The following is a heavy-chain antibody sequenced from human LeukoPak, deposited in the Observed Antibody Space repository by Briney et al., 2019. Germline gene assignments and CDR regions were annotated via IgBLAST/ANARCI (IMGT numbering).Heavy chain of an antibody. D-gene: IGHD6-19*01. CDR2: IYYSGST. Sequence: SETLSLTCTVSGGSISSSSYYWSWIRQPPGKGLEWIGSIYYSGSTYYNPSLKSRVTISVDTSKNQFSLKLSSVTAADTAVYYCARGTVAGWYNWFDPWGQGTLVTVSS. CDR1: GGSISSSSYY. J-gene: IGHJ5*02. V-gene: IGHV4-39*01. CDR3: ARGTVAGWYNWFDP.